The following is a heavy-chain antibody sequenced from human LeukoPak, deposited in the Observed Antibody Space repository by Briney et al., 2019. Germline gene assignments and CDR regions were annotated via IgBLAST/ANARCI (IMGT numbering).Heavy chain of an antibody. D-gene: IGHD6-13*01. CDR2: ISGSGGST. Sequence: GGSLRLSCAASGFTFSSYAMSWVRQAPGKGLEWVSAISGSGGSTYYADSVKGRFTISRDNSKNTLYPQMNSLRAEDTAVYYCAKVGSSTWYMYYFDYWGQGALVTVSS. CDR3: AKVGSSTWYMYYFDY. CDR1: GFTFSSYA. J-gene: IGHJ4*02. V-gene: IGHV3-23*01.